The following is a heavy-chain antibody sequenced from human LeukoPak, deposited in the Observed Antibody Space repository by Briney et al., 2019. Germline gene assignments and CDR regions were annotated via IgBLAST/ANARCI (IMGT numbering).Heavy chain of an antibody. CDR3: ARGDYDILTGYNWFDP. Sequence: PSETLSLTCTVSGGSISTYYWSWIRQPPGKGLEWIGYISYSGTTNYNPSLKSRVTISVDRSKNQFSLKLSSVTAADTAVYYCARGDYDILTGYNWFDPWGQGTLVTVSS. CDR2: ISYSGTT. CDR1: GGSISTYY. J-gene: IGHJ5*02. D-gene: IGHD3-9*01. V-gene: IGHV4-59*12.